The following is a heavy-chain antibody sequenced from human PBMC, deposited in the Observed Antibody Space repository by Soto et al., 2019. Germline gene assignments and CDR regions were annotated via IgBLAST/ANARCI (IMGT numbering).Heavy chain of an antibody. CDR1: GFTFTSNA. V-gene: IGHV3-23*01. CDR2: IRNSGIIT. J-gene: IGHJ4*02. D-gene: IGHD3-3*01. Sequence: EVQILESGGNVVQPGGSLRLSCVASGFTFTSNAMIWVRQAPGQGLEWVAGIRNSGIITDYADSVKDRFTISRDNSKNTLYLQMNSLRAEDTAVYSCAISNYDTSYAGYYFDYWGQGTLVTVSS. CDR3: AISNYDTSYAGYYFDY.